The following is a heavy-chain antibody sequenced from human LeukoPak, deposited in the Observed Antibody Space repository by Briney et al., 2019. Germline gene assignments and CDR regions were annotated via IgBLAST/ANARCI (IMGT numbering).Heavy chain of an antibody. CDR1: GGSISSGGYS. CDR3: ARGVGPARPKLRLDY. D-gene: IGHD6-6*01. Sequence: SQTLSLTCAVSGGSISSGGYSWSWIRQPPGKGLEWIGYIYHSGSTNYNPSLKSRVTISVDTSKNQFSLKLSSVTAADTAVYYCARGVGPARPKLRLDYWGQGTLVTVSS. V-gene: IGHV4-30-2*01. J-gene: IGHJ4*02. CDR2: IYHSGST.